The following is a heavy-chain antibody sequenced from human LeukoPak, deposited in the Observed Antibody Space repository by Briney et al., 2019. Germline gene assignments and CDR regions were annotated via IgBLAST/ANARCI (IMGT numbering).Heavy chain of an antibody. CDR3: ARVLLWFGELSY. CDR1: GGSISRDY. Sequence: SETLSLTCTVSGGSISRDYWSWIRQPPGKGLEWIGYIYYTGSTNYNPSLNSRVTISLETSKNQFSLNLSSVTAADTAVYYCARVLLWFGELSYWGQGTLVTVSS. CDR2: IYYTGST. V-gene: IGHV4-59*01. J-gene: IGHJ4*02. D-gene: IGHD3-10*01.